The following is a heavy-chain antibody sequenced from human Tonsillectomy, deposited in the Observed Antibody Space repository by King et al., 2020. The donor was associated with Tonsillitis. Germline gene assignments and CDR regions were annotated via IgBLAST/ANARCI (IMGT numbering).Heavy chain of an antibody. Sequence: MQLQESGPGLVKPSETLALTCSVSGGSMSGYYWSWVRQPAGEGLEWIGRIYRSVTTEYNASLKGRVTISVDMSKNQLSLKLTSGTAADTAVYYCARGPKGLDAWGQGTTVTVSS. CDR1: GGSMSGYY. V-gene: IGHV4-4*07. CDR3: ARGPKGLDA. J-gene: IGHJ6*02. CDR2: IYRSVTT.